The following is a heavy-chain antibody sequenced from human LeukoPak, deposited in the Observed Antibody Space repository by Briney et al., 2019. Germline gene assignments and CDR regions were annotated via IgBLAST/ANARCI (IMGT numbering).Heavy chain of an antibody. CDR2: IYSGGST. D-gene: IGHD3-10*01. Sequence: GGSLRLSCAASGFTVSSNYMSWVRQAPGKGLEWVSVIYSGGSTYYADSVKGRFTISRDNSKNTLYLQMNSLRVEDTAVYYCARRAFDTMVRGVIHWGQGTLVTVSS. J-gene: IGHJ4*02. V-gene: IGHV3-53*01. CDR3: ARRAFDTMVRGVIH. CDR1: GFTVSSNY.